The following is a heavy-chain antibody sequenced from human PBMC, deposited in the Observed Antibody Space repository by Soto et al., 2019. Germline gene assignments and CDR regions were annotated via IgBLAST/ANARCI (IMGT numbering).Heavy chain of an antibody. CDR2: LYSGGST. J-gene: IGHJ4*02. CDR3: ARGGYSSGTCIDY. Sequence: EVQLVETGGGLIQPGGSLRLSCSASEFIVSTNYMSWVRQAPGKGLEWVSVLYSGGSTYYADSVKGRFTVSRDNSKNTLYLQMNTLRAEDTAIYYCARGGYSSGTCIDYWGPGSLVTVSS. D-gene: IGHD1-7*01. CDR1: EFIVSTNY. V-gene: IGHV3-53*02.